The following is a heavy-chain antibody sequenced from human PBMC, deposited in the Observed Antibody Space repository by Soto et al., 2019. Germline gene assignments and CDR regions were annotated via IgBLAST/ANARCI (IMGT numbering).Heavy chain of an antibody. CDR1: GFSLSTGGMG. CDR2: IYWDGDR. V-gene: IGHV2-5*02. Sequence: QITLKESGPTLVKPTQTLTLTCTFSGFSLSTGGMGVGWIRQPPGKALEWLALIYWDGDRRYRPSLMSRLTTAKDTSKNQVVLKMTHMDPVDTATYYCVHSRCGGDCLQSYSSHYYYGMDIWGQGTTVTVSS. D-gene: IGHD2-21*02. J-gene: IGHJ6*02. CDR3: VHSRCGGDCLQSYSSHYYYGMDI.